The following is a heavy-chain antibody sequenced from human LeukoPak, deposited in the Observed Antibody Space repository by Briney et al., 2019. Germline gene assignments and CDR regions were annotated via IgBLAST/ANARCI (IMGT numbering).Heavy chain of an antibody. V-gene: IGHV1-69*13. CDR1: GGTFSSYA. D-gene: IGHD3-22*01. Sequence: SVKVSCKASGGTFSSYAISWVRQAPGQGLEWMGGIIPIFGTANYAQKFQGRVTITADESTSTAYMELSSLRSEDTAVYYCAGDRYYDSSGYYPRLDDYWGQGTLVTVSS. CDR2: IIPIFGTA. CDR3: AGDRYYDSSGYYPRLDDY. J-gene: IGHJ4*02.